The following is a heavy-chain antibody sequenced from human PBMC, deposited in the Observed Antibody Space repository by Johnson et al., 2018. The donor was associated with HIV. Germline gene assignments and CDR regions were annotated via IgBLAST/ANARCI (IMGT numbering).Heavy chain of an antibody. CDR2: INWNGATP. D-gene: IGHD5-24*01. CDR1: GFSFDEYD. V-gene: IGHV3-20*04. J-gene: IGHJ3*01. CDR3: ARMAAHVSDF. Sequence: VQLLESGGGVARPGGSLRLSCEASGFSFDEYDMSWVRQAPGKGLEWVSGINWNGATPGSADSVKGRFTISRDNAKNFLYLQMNSLRAEDTAVYYCARMAAHVSDFWGQGTMVTVSS.